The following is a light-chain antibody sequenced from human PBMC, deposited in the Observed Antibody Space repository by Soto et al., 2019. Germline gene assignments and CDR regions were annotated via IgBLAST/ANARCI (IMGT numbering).Light chain of an antibody. Sequence: QSVLTQPPSVPGAPGQRVTISCTESSSNIGAGYDVHWYQQLPGTAPKLLIYGNSNRPSGVPDRFSGSKSGTSASLAITGLQAEDEADYYCQSYDSSLSGSVFGGGTKLTVL. V-gene: IGLV1-40*01. CDR3: QSYDSSLSGSV. CDR2: GNS. CDR1: SSNIGAGYD. J-gene: IGLJ2*01.